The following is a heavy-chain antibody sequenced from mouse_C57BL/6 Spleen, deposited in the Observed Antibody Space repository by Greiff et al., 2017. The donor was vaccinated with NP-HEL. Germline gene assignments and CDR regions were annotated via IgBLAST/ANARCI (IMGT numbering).Heavy chain of an antibody. D-gene: IGHD2-3*01. CDR1: GYAFSSSW. V-gene: IGHV1-82*01. Sequence: QVQLQQSGPELVKPGASVKISCKASGYAFSSSWMNWVKQRPGKGLEWIGRIYPGDGDTNYNGKFKGKATLTADKSSSTAYMQLSSLTSEDSAVYFCARRLLPYYFDYWGQGTTLTVSS. J-gene: IGHJ2*01. CDR2: IYPGDGDT. CDR3: ARRLLPYYFDY.